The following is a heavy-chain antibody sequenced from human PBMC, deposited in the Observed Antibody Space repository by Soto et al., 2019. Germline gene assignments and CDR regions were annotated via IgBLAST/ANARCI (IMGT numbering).Heavy chain of an antibody. CDR1: GDSVSSNSAA. CDR2: TYYRSKWYN. CDR3: ARADMVRGVIIGYYGMDV. J-gene: IGHJ6*02. Sequence: SQTLSLTCAISGDSVSSNSAAWNWIRQSPSRGLEWLGRTYYRSKWYNDYAVSVKSRITINPDTSKNQFSLQPNSVTPEDTAVYYCARADMVRGVIIGYYGMDVWGQGTTVTVYS. D-gene: IGHD3-10*01. V-gene: IGHV6-1*01.